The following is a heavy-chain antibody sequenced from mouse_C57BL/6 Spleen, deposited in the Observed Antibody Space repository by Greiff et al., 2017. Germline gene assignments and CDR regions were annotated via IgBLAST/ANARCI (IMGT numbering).Heavy chain of an antibody. CDR3: AREEGYGSSYVFDY. Sequence: EVQLVESGGDLVKPGGSLKLSCAASGFTFSSYGMSLVRQTPDKRLEWVATISSGGSYTYYPDSVKGRFTISRDNAKNTLYLQMSSLKSEDTAMYYCAREEGYGSSYVFDYWGQGTTLTVSS. V-gene: IGHV5-6*01. D-gene: IGHD1-1*01. J-gene: IGHJ2*01. CDR1: GFTFSSYG. CDR2: ISSGGSYT.